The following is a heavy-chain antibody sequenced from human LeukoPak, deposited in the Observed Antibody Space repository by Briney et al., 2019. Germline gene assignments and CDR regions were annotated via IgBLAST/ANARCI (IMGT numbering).Heavy chain of an antibody. Sequence: ASVKVSCKASGYTFTSYAIHWVRQAPGQSLEWMGWINAGNGYTKYSQKFQGRVTITRDTSASTAYMELSSLRSEDTAVYYCARPMAVAGFDYWSQGTLVTVSS. D-gene: IGHD6-19*01. CDR3: ARPMAVAGFDY. CDR1: GYTFTSYA. V-gene: IGHV1-3*01. J-gene: IGHJ4*02. CDR2: INAGNGYT.